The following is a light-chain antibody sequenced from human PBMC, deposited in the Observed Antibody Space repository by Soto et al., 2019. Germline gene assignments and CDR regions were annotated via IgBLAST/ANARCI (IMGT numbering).Light chain of an antibody. V-gene: IGKV3-15*01. CDR2: GAS. Sequence: EIVLTQSPATLSLSPGESAALSCRASQSVSTNLAWYQQKPGQVPSLLIYGASTRASGIQARFSGSGSGTEFTLTIGSLQSEDFAVYYCKQYSSSPSXGQGTRLEIK. CDR1: QSVSTN. J-gene: IGKJ5*01. CDR3: KQYSSSPS.